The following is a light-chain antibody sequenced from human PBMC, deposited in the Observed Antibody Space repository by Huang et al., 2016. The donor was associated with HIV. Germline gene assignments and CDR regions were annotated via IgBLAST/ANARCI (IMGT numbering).Light chain of an antibody. CDR2: SAS. J-gene: IGKJ5*01. CDR1: QSVGTY. CDR3: QQSYGALSS. Sequence: IQMTQSPTSLSASVGDKVFISCRTSQSVGTYLNWYQQKQGKAPKLLISSASTLHSGSGTVFTLTIRGLQLDDFATYFCQQSYGALSSFGPGTRL. V-gene: IGKV1-39*01.